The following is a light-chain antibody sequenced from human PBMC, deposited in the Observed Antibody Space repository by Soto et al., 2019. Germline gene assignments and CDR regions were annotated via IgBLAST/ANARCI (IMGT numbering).Light chain of an antibody. CDR2: AAS. CDR1: QSISSY. CDR3: QQSYSSPFT. J-gene: IGKJ3*01. V-gene: IGKV1-39*01. Sequence: DIQMTQSPSSLSASVGDRVTITCRASQSISSYLNWYQQKPGTAPKLLIYAASSLQSGVPSRFSGSASGTDFTLTISSLQPEDVATYYCQQSYSSPFTFGPGTKVDI.